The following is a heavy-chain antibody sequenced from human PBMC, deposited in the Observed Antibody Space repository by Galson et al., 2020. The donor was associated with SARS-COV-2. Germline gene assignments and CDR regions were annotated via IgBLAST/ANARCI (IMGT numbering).Heavy chain of an antibody. V-gene: IGHV1-24*01. J-gene: IGHJ4*02. D-gene: IGHD1-26*01. CDR2: SDIEDGRT. CDR1: GYTLSEVS. CDR3: ATVQMWVGSHDYFFDC. Sequence: ASVKVSCTVFGYTLSEVSMHWVRQVPGKGLEWMGGSDIEDGRTIFAQQFQGRVTMTEDTSTDTAYMELRSLRSDDTAVFYCATVQMWVGSHDYFFDCWGQGSLVTVSS.